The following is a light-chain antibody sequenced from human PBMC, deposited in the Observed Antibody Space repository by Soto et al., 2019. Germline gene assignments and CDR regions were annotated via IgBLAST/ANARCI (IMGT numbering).Light chain of an antibody. CDR1: SSDVGSYNL. CDR3: CSYAGSSTPGYV. V-gene: IGLV2-23*01. CDR2: EGS. Sequence: QSALTQPASVSGSPGQSITISCTGTSSDVGSYNLVCWYQQHPGKAPKLMIYEGSKRPSGVSNRFSGSKSGNTASLTISGLQAEDEADYYCCSYAGSSTPGYVFGTGTKLTVL. J-gene: IGLJ1*01.